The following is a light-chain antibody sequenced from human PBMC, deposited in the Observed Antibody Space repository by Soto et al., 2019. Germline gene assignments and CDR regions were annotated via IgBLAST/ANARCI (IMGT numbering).Light chain of an antibody. CDR2: EVT. CDR1: SSDVGRYNY. CDR3: CSYTRTSNHYF. J-gene: IGLJ1*01. Sequence: QSALTQPASVSGSPGQSITISCTGTSSDVGRYNYVSWYQQHPGKVPKLIIYEVTNRPSGVSNRFSGSKSGNTASLTISGLQAEDEADYYCCSYTRTSNHYFFGSGTKVTVL. V-gene: IGLV2-14*01.